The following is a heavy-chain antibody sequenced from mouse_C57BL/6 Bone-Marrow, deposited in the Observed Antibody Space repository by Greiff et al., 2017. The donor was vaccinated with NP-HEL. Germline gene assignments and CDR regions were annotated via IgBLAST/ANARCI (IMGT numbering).Heavy chain of an antibody. CDR2: IDPSDSYT. D-gene: IGHD2-4*01. V-gene: IGHV1-69*01. J-gene: IGHJ2*01. Sequence: QVQLKQPGAELVMPGASVKLSCTASGYTFTSYWMHWVKQRPGQGLEWIGEIDPSDSYTNYTQKFKGKSTLTVDKSSSTAYMQLSSLTSEDSAVYYCARGDYDSWGQGTTLTVSS. CDR3: ARGDYDS. CDR1: GYTFTSYW.